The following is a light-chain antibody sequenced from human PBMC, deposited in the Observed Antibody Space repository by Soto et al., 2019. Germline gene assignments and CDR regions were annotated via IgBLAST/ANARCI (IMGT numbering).Light chain of an antibody. V-gene: IGKV3-20*01. CDR1: QSVTYRF. CDR2: GAT. CDR3: QQYGSSVT. J-gene: IGKJ4*01. Sequence: ENVLTQSPGTLSLSPGERASLSCRASQSVTYRFLAWFQQKAGQAPRLLIYGATSRATGVPDRFSGSGSGTDFTLTISRLEPEDFAVYYCQQYGSSVTFSGGTKVEIK.